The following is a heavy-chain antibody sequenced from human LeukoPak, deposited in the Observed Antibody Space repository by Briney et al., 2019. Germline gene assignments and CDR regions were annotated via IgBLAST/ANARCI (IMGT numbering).Heavy chain of an antibody. D-gene: IGHD1-7*01. J-gene: IGHJ6*03. Sequence: GGSLRLSCAASGLTFSNAWMSWVRQAPGKGLEWVGRIKSKTDGGTTDYAAPVKGRFTISRDDSKNTLYLQMNSLKTEDTAVYYCTSRKTGTTSYYYYYYMDVWGKGTTVTVSS. V-gene: IGHV3-15*01. CDR2: IKSKTDGGTT. CDR1: GLTFSNAW. CDR3: TSRKTGTTSYYYYYYMDV.